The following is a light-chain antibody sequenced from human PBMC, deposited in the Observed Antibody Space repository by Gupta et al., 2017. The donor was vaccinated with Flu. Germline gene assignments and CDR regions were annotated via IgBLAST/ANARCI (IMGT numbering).Light chain of an antibody. CDR2: QAS. J-gene: IGKJ1*01. CDR3: QQYNTYST. Sequence: SPSPLSASVGDRVTITCRASQSIRSSLAWYQQKPGAAPKLLISQASKVQSGVPSRFSGSGSGTEFTLTISSLQPDDFATYYCQQYNTYSTFAQGTKVEI. CDR1: QSIRSS. V-gene: IGKV1-5*03.